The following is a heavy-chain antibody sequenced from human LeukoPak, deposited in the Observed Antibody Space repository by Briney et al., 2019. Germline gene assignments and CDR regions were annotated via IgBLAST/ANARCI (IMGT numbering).Heavy chain of an antibody. V-gene: IGHV4-39*01. CDR1: GGSIGSSPYF. CDR2: ISSSGSA. CDR3: ASGVDRAKTGY. D-gene: IGHD5-18*01. Sequence: SETLSLTCTVSGGSIGSSPYFWGWIRQPPGKGLEWIGSISSSGSAYYNPSLKSRVTISVDTSKNQFSLNLNSVTAADTAVYYCASGVDRAKTGYWGQGALVTVSS. J-gene: IGHJ4*02.